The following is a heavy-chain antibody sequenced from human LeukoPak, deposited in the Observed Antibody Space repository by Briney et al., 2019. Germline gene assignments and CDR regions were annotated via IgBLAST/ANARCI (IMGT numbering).Heavy chain of an antibody. CDR2: IYTSGST. CDR3: ARDLGYGSWFDP. D-gene: IGHD5-12*01. Sequence: SETLSLTCTVSGGSISSGSYYWSWIRQPAGKGLEWIGRIYTSGSTNYNPSLKSRVTISVDTSKNQFSLKLSSVTAADTAVYYCARDLGYGSWFDPRGQGTLVTVPS. CDR1: GGSISSGSYY. V-gene: IGHV4-61*02. J-gene: IGHJ5*02.